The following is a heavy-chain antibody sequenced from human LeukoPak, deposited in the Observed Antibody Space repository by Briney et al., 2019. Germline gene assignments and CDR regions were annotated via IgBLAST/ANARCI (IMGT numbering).Heavy chain of an antibody. V-gene: IGHV3-20*01. D-gene: IGHD3-10*01. Sequence: GGSLRLSCAASGFTSDDYGMSWVRQAPGKGREWVSGINWNGGSKGYADSVKGRFTISRDNAKNSLYLQMNSLRAEDTALYHCARVYYGSGSYLFDYWGQGTLVTVSS. CDR3: ARVYYGSGSYLFDY. J-gene: IGHJ4*02. CDR1: GFTSDDYG. CDR2: INWNGGSK.